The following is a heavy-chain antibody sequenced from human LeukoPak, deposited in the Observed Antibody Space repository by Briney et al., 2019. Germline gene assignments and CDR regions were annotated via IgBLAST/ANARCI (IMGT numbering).Heavy chain of an antibody. J-gene: IGHJ3*02. CDR1: GASISDYY. CDR3: ARVWGMVRGDAFDI. V-gene: IGHV4-59*12. D-gene: IGHD3-10*01. Sequence: TSETLSLTCTVSGASISDYYWSWIRQPPGKGLQWIAYVYYTGNTNYNPSLKSRVTISVDTSKNQFSLKLSSVTAADTAVYYCARVWGMVRGDAFDIWGQGTMVTVSS. CDR2: VYYTGNT.